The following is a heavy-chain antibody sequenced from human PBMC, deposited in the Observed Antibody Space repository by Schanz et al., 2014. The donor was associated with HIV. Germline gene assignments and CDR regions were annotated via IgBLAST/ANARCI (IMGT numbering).Heavy chain of an antibody. V-gene: IGHV3-9*01. Sequence: EVQLVESGGGLVQPGRSLRLSCAASGFTFDDYAMHWVRQAPGKGLEWVSCISWNSGSIGYADSVKGRFTISRDNAKNSLYLQMNSPRAEDTALYYCACECDYGGNSCFDYWGQGTLVTVSS. CDR2: ISWNSGSI. J-gene: IGHJ4*02. D-gene: IGHD4-17*01. CDR1: GFTFDDYA. CDR3: ACECDYGGNSCFDY.